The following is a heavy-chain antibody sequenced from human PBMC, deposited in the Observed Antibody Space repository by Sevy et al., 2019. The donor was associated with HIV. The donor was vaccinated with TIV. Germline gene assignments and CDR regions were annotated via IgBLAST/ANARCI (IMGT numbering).Heavy chain of an antibody. V-gene: IGHV4-39*01. Sequence: SETLSLTCTVSGGSVGSSSYYWGWIRQPPGKGLEWIGSLYNSGSTSYNPSLKSRVTISVDTSKNQFSLKLRSLTAADTAVYFCATPRGTGWYEGTVGYYDFWGRGSLVTVSS. J-gene: IGHJ2*01. D-gene: IGHD6-19*01. CDR3: ATPRGTGWYEGTVGYYDF. CDR1: GGSVGSSSYY. CDR2: LYNSGST.